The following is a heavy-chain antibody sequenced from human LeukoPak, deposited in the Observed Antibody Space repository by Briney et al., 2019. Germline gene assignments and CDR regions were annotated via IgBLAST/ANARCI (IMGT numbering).Heavy chain of an antibody. CDR3: ARVDMATIDY. CDR1: GGSISNFY. D-gene: IGHD5-24*01. J-gene: IGHJ4*02. V-gene: IGHV4-59*01. CDR2: IDYTGST. Sequence: SETLSLTCTVSGGSISNFYWSWIRQPPGKGLEWIGYIDYTGSTNYNPSLKSRVTISLDTSKSQFSLKLNSVTAADTAMYYCARVDMATIDYCGQGTLVTVSS.